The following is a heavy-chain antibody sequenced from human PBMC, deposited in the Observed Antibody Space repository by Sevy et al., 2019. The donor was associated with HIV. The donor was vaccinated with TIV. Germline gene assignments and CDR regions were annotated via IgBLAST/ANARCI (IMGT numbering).Heavy chain of an antibody. V-gene: IGHV3-49*03. CDR3: TRDRVIADYDFWSGPIRNCFDP. J-gene: IGHJ5*02. Sequence: GGSLRLSCTASGFTFGDYAMSWFRQAPGKGLEWVGFIRSKAYGGTTEYAGSVKGRFTIPRDDSKSIAYLQMNSLKTEDTAVYYCTRDRVIADYDFWSGPIRNCFDPWGQGTLVTVSS. CDR2: IRSKAYGGTT. D-gene: IGHD3-3*01. CDR1: GFTFGDYA.